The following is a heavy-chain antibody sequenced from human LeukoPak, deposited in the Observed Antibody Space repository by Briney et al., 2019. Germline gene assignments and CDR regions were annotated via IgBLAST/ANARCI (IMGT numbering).Heavy chain of an antibody. CDR2: VKQDGSEE. D-gene: IGHD6-19*01. CDR1: GFTFSRHW. CDR3: ARDPVHSSGWFAVSYYYMDV. V-gene: IGHV3-7*01. Sequence: GGSLRLSCAASGFTFSRHWMSWVRQAPGKGLEWVANVKQDGSEEFYVDSVKGRFTISRDNAKNSLYLQMDSLRAEDTAVYYCARDPVHSSGWFAVSYYYMDVWGKGTTVTVSS. J-gene: IGHJ6*03.